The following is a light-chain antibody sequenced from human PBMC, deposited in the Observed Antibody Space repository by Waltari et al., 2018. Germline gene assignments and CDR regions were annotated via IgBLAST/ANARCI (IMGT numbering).Light chain of an antibody. J-gene: IGKJ4*01. V-gene: IGKV3-11*01. CDR1: ESVSNY. Sequence: EIVLTQSPVTLSLAAGERATLSCRASESVSNYLAWYQQKPGQSPTLLIYDTSKRATGIPGRFMGSGYGTDCTLTINSREAEDFALYYCEQGVSWPRTVGGGTKLEI. CDR2: DTS. CDR3: EQGVSWPRT.